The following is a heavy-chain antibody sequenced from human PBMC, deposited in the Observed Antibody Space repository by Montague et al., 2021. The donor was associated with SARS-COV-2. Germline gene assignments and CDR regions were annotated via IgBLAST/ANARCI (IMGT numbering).Heavy chain of an antibody. D-gene: IGHD3-22*01. CDR3: ARGRQHINMVVVVVTGGEYCCDS. CDR2: INHRGST. V-gene: IGHV4-34*01. CDR1: DGSFSDYS. J-gene: IGHJ4*02. Sequence: SQSLSLTCAVYDGSFSDYSWTWIRQPPGKGLEWIGEINHRGSTNYNPSLKSRVTISVDTSKNQFSLKMTSVTAADTTVYYCARGRQHINMVVVVVTGGEYCCDSWGQGTLVAVSS.